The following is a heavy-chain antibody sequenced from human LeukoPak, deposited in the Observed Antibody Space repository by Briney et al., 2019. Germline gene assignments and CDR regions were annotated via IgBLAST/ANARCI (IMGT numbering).Heavy chain of an antibody. V-gene: IGHV4-34*01. J-gene: IGHJ6*04. CDR1: GGSFRGYY. D-gene: IGHD3-10*01. CDR3: ARRGATMVRGTKLDYYYGMDV. CDR2: INHSGST. Sequence: PSETLSLTCPFYGGSFRGYYWSWIRQPPGKGLEWIWEINHSGSTNYNPSLQTPVTISVDTSTHQFSLKLSSVTAADTAVYYCARRGATMVRGTKLDYYYGMDVWGKGTTVTVSS.